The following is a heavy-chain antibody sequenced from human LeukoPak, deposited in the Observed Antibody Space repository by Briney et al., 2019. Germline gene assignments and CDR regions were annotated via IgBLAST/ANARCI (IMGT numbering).Heavy chain of an antibody. V-gene: IGHV1-69*13. D-gene: IGHD6-13*01. CDR1: GGTFSSYA. CDR2: IIPIFGTA. J-gene: IGHJ4*02. CDR3: ARGALQGDSSSWYDY. Sequence: ASVKVSCTASGGTFSSYAISLVRQAPGQGLEWMGGIIPIFGTANYAQKFQGRVTITADESTSTAYMELSSLRSEDTAVYYCARGALQGDSSSWYDYWGQGTLVTVSS.